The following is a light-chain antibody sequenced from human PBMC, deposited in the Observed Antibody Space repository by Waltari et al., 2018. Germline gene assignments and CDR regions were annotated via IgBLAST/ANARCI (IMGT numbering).Light chain of an antibody. V-gene: IGKV1-33*01. CDR1: RDISNN. J-gene: IGKJ2*01. CDR2: DAA. CDR3: QRHDNLSYT. Sequence: DIQMTQSPSSLSASVGDRVTITCQASRDISNNLNWYQQKPGRAPKLLIYDAAKLETGVPSRFSGRGSGTHFTFTISNLQPEDIATYYCQRHDNLSYTFGQGTKLVIK.